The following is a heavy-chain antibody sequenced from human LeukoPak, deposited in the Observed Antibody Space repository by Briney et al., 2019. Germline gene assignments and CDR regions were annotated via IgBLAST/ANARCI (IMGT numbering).Heavy chain of an antibody. Sequence: SETLSLTCAVYGGSFSGYYWSWIRQPPGKGLEWIGEINHSGSTNYNPSLKSRVTISVDTSKNQFSLKLSSVTAADTAVYYCARGTMVKYWGQGTLVTVSS. CDR1: GGSFSGYY. V-gene: IGHV4-34*01. CDR2: INHSGST. D-gene: IGHD4/OR15-4a*01. CDR3: ARGTMVKY. J-gene: IGHJ4*02.